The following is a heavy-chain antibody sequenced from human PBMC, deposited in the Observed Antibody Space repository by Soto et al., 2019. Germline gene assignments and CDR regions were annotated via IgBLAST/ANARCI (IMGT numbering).Heavy chain of an antibody. D-gene: IGHD3-10*01. V-gene: IGHV3-23*01. CDR2: ISGSGGST. J-gene: IGHJ5*02. CDR1: GFTFSRYA. Sequence: XGSLKPPSAASGFTFSRYAMSWVRQAPGKGLEWVSAISGSGGSTYYADSVKGRFTISRDNSKNTLYLQMNSLMAEDTAVYYCAKDPLWFGDLNWFDPWGQGTLVTVSS. CDR3: AKDPLWFGDLNWFDP.